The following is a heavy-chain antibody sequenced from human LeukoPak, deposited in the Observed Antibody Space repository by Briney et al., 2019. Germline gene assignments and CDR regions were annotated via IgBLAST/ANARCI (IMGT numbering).Heavy chain of an antibody. CDR2: ISGSGGST. V-gene: IGHV3-23*01. Sequence: GGSLRLSCAASGLNFSSCAMSWVRQAPGKGLEWASGISGSGGSTNYADSVKGRFTISSDNSKNSLFLQMNSLRTEDTALYYCAKDNSRYYFDYWGQGTLVTVSS. D-gene: IGHD2/OR15-2a*01. J-gene: IGHJ4*02. CDR1: GLNFSSCA. CDR3: AKDNSRYYFDY.